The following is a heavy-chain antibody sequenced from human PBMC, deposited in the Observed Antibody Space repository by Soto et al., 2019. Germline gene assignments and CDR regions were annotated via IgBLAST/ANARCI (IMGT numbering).Heavy chain of an antibody. CDR3: ATRLLRYFDWSYGLFDY. J-gene: IGHJ4*02. CDR2: FDVDDGET. CDR1: GYTLTALS. D-gene: IGHD3-9*01. V-gene: IGHV1-24*01. Sequence: QVQLVQSGAEVKKPGASVKVSCKVSGYTLTALSLHWVRQAPGKGLEWMGGFDVDDGETIYAQNFQGRVTMTEDTSADTSYRELCSLRCEDTAVYYCATRLLRYFDWSYGLFDYWGQGTLGTVSS.